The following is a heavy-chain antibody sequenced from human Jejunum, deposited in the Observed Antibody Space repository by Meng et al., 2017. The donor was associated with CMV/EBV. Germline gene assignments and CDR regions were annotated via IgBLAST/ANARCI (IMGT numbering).Heavy chain of an antibody. CDR2: IHDTGST. J-gene: IGHJ4*02. V-gene: IGHV4-30-4*08. D-gene: IGHD3-3*01. Sequence: QVPLQGRGPGLVKPSQPRALTCSVSGGSIVSGDYYWSWIRQPPGKGLEWIGYIHDTGSTYYNPSLKSRVDISLGTSRNHFSLTLSSVTAEDTAVYFCARGSIFVSFDSWGQGTLVTVSS. CDR3: ARGSIFVSFDS. CDR1: GGSIVSGDYY.